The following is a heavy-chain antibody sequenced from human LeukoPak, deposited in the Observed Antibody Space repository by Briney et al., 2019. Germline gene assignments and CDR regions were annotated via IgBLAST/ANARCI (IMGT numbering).Heavy chain of an antibody. CDR2: IYYSGST. CDR3: ARGANWNYSFWFDP. D-gene: IGHD1-7*01. J-gene: IGHJ5*02. Sequence: SETPSLTCTVSGGSISSSSYYWGWIRQPPGKGLEWIGSIYYSGSTYYNPSLKSRVTISVDTSKNQFSLKLSSVTAADTAVYYCARGANWNYSFWFDPWGQGTLVTVSS. V-gene: IGHV4-39*07. CDR1: GGSISSSSYY.